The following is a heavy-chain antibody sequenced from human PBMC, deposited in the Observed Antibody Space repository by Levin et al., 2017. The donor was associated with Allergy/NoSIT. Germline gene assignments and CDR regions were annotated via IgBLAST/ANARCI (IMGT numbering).Heavy chain of an antibody. CDR3: AKDSLSMVRGVIRNAFDI. Sequence: GGSLRLSCAASGFTFSSYAMSWVRQAPGKGLEWVSAISGSGGSTYYADSVKGRFTISRDNSKNTLYLQMNSLRAEDTAVYYCAKDSLSMVRGVIRNAFDIRGQGTMVTVSS. D-gene: IGHD3-10*01. CDR1: GFTFSSYA. CDR2: ISGSGGST. J-gene: IGHJ3*02. V-gene: IGHV3-23*01.